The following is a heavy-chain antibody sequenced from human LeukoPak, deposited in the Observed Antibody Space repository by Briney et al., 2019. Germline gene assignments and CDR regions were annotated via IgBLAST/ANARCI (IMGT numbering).Heavy chain of an antibody. J-gene: IGHJ5*02. CDR2: INPSGGST. CDR1: GYTFTSYY. D-gene: IGHD1-1*01. CDR3: ARDRGGTTPPNWFDP. Sequence: ASVKVSCKASGYTFTSYYMHWVRQAPGQGLEWMEIINPSGGSTSYVQKFQGRVTMTRDTSTSTVYMELSSLRSEDTAVYYCARDRGGTTPPNWFDPRGQGTLVTVSS. V-gene: IGHV1-46*01.